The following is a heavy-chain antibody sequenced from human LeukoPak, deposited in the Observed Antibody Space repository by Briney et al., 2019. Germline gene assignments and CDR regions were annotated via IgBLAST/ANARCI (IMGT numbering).Heavy chain of an antibody. CDR3: ARGYGSGAGYFDY. D-gene: IGHD3-10*01. J-gene: IGHJ4*02. CDR2: ISGDGRA. Sequence: GGSLRLSCAASGLTVRSNYISWVRQAPGKGLEWVSVISGDGRAYYYTDSVKGRFTISRDNSKNTLYLQMNSLRAEDTAVYYCARGYGSGAGYFDYWGQGTLVTVTS. CDR1: GLTVRSNY. V-gene: IGHV3-53*01.